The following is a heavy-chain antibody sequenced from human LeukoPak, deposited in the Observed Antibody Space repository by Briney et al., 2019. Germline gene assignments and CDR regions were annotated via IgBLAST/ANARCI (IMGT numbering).Heavy chain of an antibody. Sequence: GGSLRLSCAASRFTFGSYWMTWVRQAPGKGLEWVANIKQDGSEKYYVDSVKGRFTISRDNAKNSLYLQMNSLRAEDTAIYYCAKGNSDFDYWGQGTLVTVSS. V-gene: IGHV3-7*01. J-gene: IGHJ4*02. CDR3: AKGNSDFDY. CDR2: IKQDGSEK. CDR1: RFTFGSYW. D-gene: IGHD1-7*01.